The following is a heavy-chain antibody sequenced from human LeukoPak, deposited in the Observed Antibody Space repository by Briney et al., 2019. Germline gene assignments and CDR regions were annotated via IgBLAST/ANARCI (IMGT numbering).Heavy chain of an antibody. CDR1: GGSINSYY. CDR2: IYTSGSP. Sequence: SETLSLTCTVSGGSINSYYWSWIRQPPGKGLEWIGRIYTSGSPNYNPSLKSRVTMSVDTSKNQFSLKLSSVTAADTAVYYCARLTSSWYQDWYFDLWGRGTLVTVSS. CDR3: ARLTSSWYQDWYFDL. D-gene: IGHD6-13*01. V-gene: IGHV4-4*07. J-gene: IGHJ2*01.